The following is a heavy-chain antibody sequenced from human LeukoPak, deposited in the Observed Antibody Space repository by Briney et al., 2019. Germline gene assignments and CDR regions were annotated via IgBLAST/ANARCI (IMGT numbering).Heavy chain of an antibody. D-gene: IGHD6-19*01. CDR2: INHSGST. J-gene: IGHJ4*02. V-gene: IGHV4-34*01. Sequence: KPSETLSLTCAVYGGSFSGYYWSWIRLPPGKGLEWIGEINHSGSTNYNPSLKSRVTISVDTSKNQFSLKLSSVTAADTAVYYCARTSGWYKNFDYWGQGTLVTVSS. CDR1: GGSFSGYY. CDR3: ARTSGWYKNFDY.